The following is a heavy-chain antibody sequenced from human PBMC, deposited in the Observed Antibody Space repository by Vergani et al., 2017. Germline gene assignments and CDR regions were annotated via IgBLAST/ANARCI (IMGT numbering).Heavy chain of an antibody. Sequence: QMQLQESGPVLVKPSETLSLSCTVSGDSISTSSYAWGWIRQPPGKTLEWIGTVFYGGRTSYNPSLKSRVTLSLDTSKKQISLHLTSVTAADTAVYYCARHISGVRPSSMTAFDYWGQGTLVTVSS. CDR2: VFYGGRT. V-gene: IGHV4-39*01. J-gene: IGHJ4*02. CDR1: GDSISTSSYA. D-gene: IGHD6-6*01. CDR3: ARHISGVRPSSMTAFDY.